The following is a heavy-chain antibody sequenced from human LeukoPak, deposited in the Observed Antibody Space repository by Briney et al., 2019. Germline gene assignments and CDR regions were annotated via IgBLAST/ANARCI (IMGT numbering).Heavy chain of an antibody. CDR3: ARDGEMSRIQLWLGYFDY. J-gene: IGHJ4*02. V-gene: IGHV1-46*01. Sequence: GASVTVSFTSSGYTFTIYYMHWVRQAPGQGLEWMGIINASGGSTSYAQKFQGRVTVTRDTSTSTVYMELSSLRSEDTAVYYCARDGEMSRIQLWLGYFDYWGQGTLVTVSS. CDR2: INASGGST. CDR1: GYTFTIYY. D-gene: IGHD5-18*01.